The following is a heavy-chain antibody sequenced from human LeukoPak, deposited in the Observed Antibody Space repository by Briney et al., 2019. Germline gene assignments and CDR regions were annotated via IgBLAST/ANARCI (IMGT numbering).Heavy chain of an antibody. D-gene: IGHD2-2*01. V-gene: IGHV4-61*01. CDR3: AKLGYCSSTSCPDYYYYYGMDV. CDR1: GGSVSSGSYY. J-gene: IGHJ6*04. Sequence: SETLSLTCTVSGGSVSSGSYYWSWIRQPPGKGLEWIGYIYYSGCTNYNPSLKSRVTISVDTSKNQFSLKLSSVTAADTAVYYCAKLGYCSSTSCPDYYYYYGMDVWGKGTTVTVSS. CDR2: IYYSGCT.